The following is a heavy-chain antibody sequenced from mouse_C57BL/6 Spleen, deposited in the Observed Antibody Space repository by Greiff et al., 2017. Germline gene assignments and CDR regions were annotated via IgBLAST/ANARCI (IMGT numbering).Heavy chain of an antibody. CDR1: GYAFSSSW. V-gene: IGHV1-82*01. CDR2: IYPGDGDT. Sequence: QVQLQQSGPELVKPGASVKISCKASGYAFSSSWMNWVKQRPGKGLEWIGRIYPGDGDTNYNGKFKGKATLTADKSSSTAYMQLSSLTSEDSAVYFCAREDYGYKGYRGQGTTLTVTS. D-gene: IGHD2-2*01. CDR3: AREDYGYKGY. J-gene: IGHJ2*01.